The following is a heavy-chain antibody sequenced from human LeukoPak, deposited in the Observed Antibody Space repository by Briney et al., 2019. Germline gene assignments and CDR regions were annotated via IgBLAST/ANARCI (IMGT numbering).Heavy chain of an antibody. D-gene: IGHD5-18*01. CDR3: ARDVGHGYNYGXXDY. CDR2: SSSSCSTI. J-gene: IGHJ4*02. Sequence: GGSLRLSCAASGFTFSSYGMSWVRQAPGKGLELVSYSSSSCSTIYYSDPVKGRFTISRDNSKNTLYLQMNSLRAEDTAVYYCARDVGHGYNYGXXDYXXXGTXVTV. CDR1: GFTFSSYG. V-gene: IGHV3-48*01.